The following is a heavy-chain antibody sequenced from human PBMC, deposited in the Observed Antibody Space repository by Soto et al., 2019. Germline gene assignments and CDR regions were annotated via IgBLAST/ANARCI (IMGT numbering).Heavy chain of an antibody. Sequence: PSETLSLTCAVYGGSFSGYYWSWIRQPPGKGLEWIGEINHSGSTNYNPSLQSRVTISVDTSKNQFSLKLSSVTAADTAVYYCARDRPHYGMDVWGQGTTVTVSS. CDR1: GGSFSGYY. CDR2: INHSGST. V-gene: IGHV4-34*01. CDR3: ARDRPHYGMDV. J-gene: IGHJ6*02.